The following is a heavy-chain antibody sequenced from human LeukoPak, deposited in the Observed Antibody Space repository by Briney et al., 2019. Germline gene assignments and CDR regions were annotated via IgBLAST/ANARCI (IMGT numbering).Heavy chain of an antibody. J-gene: IGHJ5*02. CDR1: GFTFSSYA. CDR2: ISGSGAST. CDR3: ITFGGVIVH. V-gene: IGHV3-23*01. D-gene: IGHD3-16*01. Sequence: PRGSLRLSCAAYGFTFSSYAMSWVRQAPGKGLEWISAISGSGASTYYADSVKGRFTVSRDNSKNTLYPQMNGLRAEDTAVYWAITFGGVIVHWGQGTLVTVSS.